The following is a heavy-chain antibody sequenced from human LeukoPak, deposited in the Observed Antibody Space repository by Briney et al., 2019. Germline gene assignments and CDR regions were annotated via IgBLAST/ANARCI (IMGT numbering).Heavy chain of an antibody. V-gene: IGHV1-18*01. D-gene: IGHD7-27*01. CDR1: GYTFTSYG. J-gene: IGHJ4*02. CDR2: ISAYNGNT. Sequence: ASVKVSCKASGYTFTSYGISWVRQAPGQGLEWMGWISAYNGNTNYAQKLQGRVTMTTDTSTSTAYMELRSLRSDDTAIYYCVRTPPNWGFDYWGQGTLVTVSS. CDR3: VRTPPNWGFDY.